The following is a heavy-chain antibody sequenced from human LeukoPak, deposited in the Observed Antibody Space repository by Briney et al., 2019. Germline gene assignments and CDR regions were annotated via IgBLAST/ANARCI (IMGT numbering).Heavy chain of an antibody. J-gene: IGHJ4*02. CDR2: IYHSGST. CDR3: ARGRVVIDYFDY. D-gene: IGHD3-3*01. V-gene: IGHV4-30-2*01. CDR1: GGSISSGGYS. Sequence: ASQTLSLTCAVSGGSISSGGYSWSWIRQPPGKGLEWIGYIYHSGSTYYNPSLKSRLTISVDRSKNQFSLKLSSVTAADTAVYYCARGRVVIDYFDYWGQGTLVTVSS.